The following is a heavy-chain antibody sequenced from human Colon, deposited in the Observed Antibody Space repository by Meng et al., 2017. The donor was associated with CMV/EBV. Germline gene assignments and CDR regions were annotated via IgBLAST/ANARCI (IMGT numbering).Heavy chain of an antibody. CDR3: ARETWGAVAGTGNFDD. J-gene: IGHJ4*02. Sequence: QLKVGPSGCGRTNAWASVKGPLKASGYPFNDNYSDGGRQAPGQGLEWMGWIKPNSGGTNYAQKFQGRVTMTRDTSISTAYMELKRLRSDDTAVYYCARETWGAVAGTGNFDDWGQGTLVTVSS. D-gene: IGHD6-13*01. V-gene: IGHV1-2*02. CDR2: IKPNSGGT. CDR1: GYPFNDNY.